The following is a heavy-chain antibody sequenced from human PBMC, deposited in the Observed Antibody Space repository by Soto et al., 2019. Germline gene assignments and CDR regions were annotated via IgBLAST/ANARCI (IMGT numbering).Heavy chain of an antibody. CDR2: IYYSGST. Sequence: QLQLQESGPGLVKPSETLSLTCTVSGGSISSSSYYWGWIRQPPGKGLEWIGSIYYSGSTYYNPSLKSRVTISVDTSKNQFSLKLSSVTAADTAVYYCASAGRYWSGGSCPLWGQGTLVTVSS. CDR1: GGSISSSSYY. CDR3: ASAGRYWSGGSCPL. J-gene: IGHJ4*02. D-gene: IGHD2-15*01. V-gene: IGHV4-39*01.